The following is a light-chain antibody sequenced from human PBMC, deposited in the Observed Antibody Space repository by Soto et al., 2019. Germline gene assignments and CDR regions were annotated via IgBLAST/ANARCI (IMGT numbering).Light chain of an antibody. Sequence: QSALTQPASVSGSPGQSITVSCTGTSSDVGGYNYVSWYQQHPGKVPKLMIYDVRNRPSGVSNRFSGSKSGNTASLTISGLQAEDEADYYCSSYTNSNIRLVVFGGGTKLTVL. V-gene: IGLV2-14*01. CDR1: SSDVGGYNY. J-gene: IGLJ2*01. CDR3: SSYTNSNIRLVV. CDR2: DVR.